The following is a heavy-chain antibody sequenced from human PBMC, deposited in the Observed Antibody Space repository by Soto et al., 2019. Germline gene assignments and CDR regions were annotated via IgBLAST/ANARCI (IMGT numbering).Heavy chain of an antibody. CDR3: ARDGEGSTCDY. D-gene: IGHD3-10*01. J-gene: IGHJ4*02. Sequence: RLSCAASGFLFRTYAMHWVRQAPGKGLEWVAVISSDGNNEYYADSVKGRFTIPRDNSKNTLYLQMNSLRAEDTAVYYCARDGEGSTCDYWGQGTQVTVSS. CDR1: GFLFRTYA. CDR2: ISSDGNNE. V-gene: IGHV3-30-3*01.